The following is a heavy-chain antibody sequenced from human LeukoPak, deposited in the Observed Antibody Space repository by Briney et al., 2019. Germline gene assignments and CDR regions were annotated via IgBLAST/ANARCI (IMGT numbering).Heavy chain of an antibody. J-gene: IGHJ6*02. CDR1: GGSFSVYY. Sequence: TLSLTFAVSGGSFSVYYWSWIRQHPGKGLEWIGYIYYSGSTYYNPSLKSRVTISVDTSKNQFSLTLSSVTAADTAVYYCARDPSFKNIGRVSMDVWGQGTTVTVSS. CDR3: ARDPSFKNIGRVSMDV. CDR2: IYYSGST. D-gene: IGHD2/OR15-2a*01. V-gene: IGHV4-31*11.